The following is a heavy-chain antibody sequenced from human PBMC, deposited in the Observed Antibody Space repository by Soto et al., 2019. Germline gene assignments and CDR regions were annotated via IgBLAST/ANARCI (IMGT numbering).Heavy chain of an antibody. CDR3: ARAGRYCSGGSCLWSSEQYYYYYGMDV. CDR2: IIPIFGTA. Sequence: SVKVSCKASGGTFSSYAISWVRQAPGQGLEWMGGIIPIFGTANYAQKFQGRVTITADESTSTAYMELSSLRSEDTAVYYCARAGRYCSGGSCLWSSEQYYYYYGMDVWGQGTTVTVSS. D-gene: IGHD2-15*01. CDR1: GGTFSSYA. V-gene: IGHV1-69*13. J-gene: IGHJ6*02.